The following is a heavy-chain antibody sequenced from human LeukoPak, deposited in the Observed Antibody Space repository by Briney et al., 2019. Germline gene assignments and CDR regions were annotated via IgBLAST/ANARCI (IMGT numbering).Heavy chain of an antibody. CDR3: AKDLPSFLGSGGSLDY. Sequence: GGSLRLSCAASGFTFSSYAMSWVRQAPGKGLEWVSAISGSGGSTYYADSVKGRFTISRDNSKNTLYLQMNSLRAEDTAVYYCAKDLPSFLGSGGSLDYWGQGTLVTVSS. V-gene: IGHV3-23*01. CDR1: GFTFSSYA. J-gene: IGHJ4*02. CDR2: ISGSGGST. D-gene: IGHD2-15*01.